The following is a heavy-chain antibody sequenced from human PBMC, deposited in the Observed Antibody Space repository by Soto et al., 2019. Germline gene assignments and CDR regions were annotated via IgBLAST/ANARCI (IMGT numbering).Heavy chain of an antibody. Sequence: ASVKVSCKASGYTFTSYAMHWVRQAPGQRLEWMGWINAGNGNTKYSQKFQGRVTITRDTSASTAYMELSSLRSEDTAVYYCARDPSLREIGILDYWGQGTLVTVSS. V-gene: IGHV1-3*01. CDR1: GYTFTSYA. J-gene: IGHJ4*02. D-gene: IGHD3-22*01. CDR3: ARDPSLREIGILDY. CDR2: INAGNGNT.